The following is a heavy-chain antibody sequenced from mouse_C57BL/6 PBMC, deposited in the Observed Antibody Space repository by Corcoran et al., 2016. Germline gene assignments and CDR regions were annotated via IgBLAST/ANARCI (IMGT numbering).Heavy chain of an antibody. J-gene: IGHJ1*03. D-gene: IGHD2-3*01. V-gene: IGHV1-26*01. Sequence: EVQLQQSGPELVKPGASVKISCKASGYTFTDYYMNWVKQSHGKSLEWIGDINPNNGGTSYNQKFKGKATLTVDKSSSTAYMELRSLTSEDSAVYYCARGVYDGYYPYFDVWGTGTTVTVSS. CDR2: INPNNGGT. CDR1: GYTFTDYY. CDR3: ARGVYDGYYPYFDV.